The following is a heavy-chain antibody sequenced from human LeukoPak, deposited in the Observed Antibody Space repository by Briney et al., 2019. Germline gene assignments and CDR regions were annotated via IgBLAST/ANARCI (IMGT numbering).Heavy chain of an antibody. CDR3: AREGATVTTGVTWFDP. V-gene: IGHV1-2*06. D-gene: IGHD4-17*01. Sequence: ASVKVSCKASGYTFTGYYMHWVRQAPGQGLEWMGRINPNSGGTNYAQKFQGRVTMTRDTSISTAYMELSRLRSDDTAVYYCAREGATVTTGVTWFDPGAREPWSPSPQ. J-gene: IGHJ5*02. CDR1: GYTFTGYY. CDR2: INPNSGGT.